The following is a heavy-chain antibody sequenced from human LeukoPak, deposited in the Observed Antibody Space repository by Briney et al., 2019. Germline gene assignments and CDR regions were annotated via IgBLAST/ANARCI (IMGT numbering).Heavy chain of an antibody. J-gene: IGHJ4*02. Sequence: PSETLSLTCTVSGGSISSSSYYWGWIRQPPGKGLEWIGTIYYSGSTYYNPSLKSRVTISVDKSQNQFSLRLRSVTAADTAAYYCARGPRGLESKDWGQGTLVTVSS. CDR1: GGSISSSSYY. D-gene: IGHD1-1*01. CDR2: IYYSGST. V-gene: IGHV4-39*07. CDR3: ARGPRGLESKD.